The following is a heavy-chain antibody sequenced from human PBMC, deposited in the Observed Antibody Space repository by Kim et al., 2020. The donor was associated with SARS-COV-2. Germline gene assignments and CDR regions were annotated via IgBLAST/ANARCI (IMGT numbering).Heavy chain of an antibody. Sequence: GGSLRLSCEATGFTFSSWSMHWVRQAPGKGLEWVAVIWHDGSNEYYADSVKGRFTISRDNSKNTLYLQMNSRRAEDTAVYYCARAGKCIDSWGQGTRVTVSS. CDR1: GFTFSSWS. V-gene: IGHV3-33*01. J-gene: IGHJ4*02. CDR3: ARAGKCIDS. CDR2: IWHDGSNE. D-gene: IGHD3-10*01.